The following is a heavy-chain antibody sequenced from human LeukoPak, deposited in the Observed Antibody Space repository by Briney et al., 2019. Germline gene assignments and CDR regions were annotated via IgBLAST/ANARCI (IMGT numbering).Heavy chain of an antibody. J-gene: IGHJ4*02. V-gene: IGHV4-59*01. CDR2: IYRDYSGST. Sequence: SETLSLTCTVSGGSISSYYWSWIRQPPGKGLEWIGYIYRDYSGSTKYNPSLESRVAISVDTSKNQFSLRLSSVTAADTAVYFCLRDKGDETRPSSERFDYWGQGALVTVSS. CDR1: GGSISSYY. CDR3: LRDKGDETRPSSERFDY. D-gene: IGHD5-24*01.